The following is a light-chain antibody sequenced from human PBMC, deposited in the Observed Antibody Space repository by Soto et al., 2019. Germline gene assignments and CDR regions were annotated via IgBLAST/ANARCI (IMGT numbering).Light chain of an antibody. CDR1: QSVASSY. J-gene: IGKJ4*01. Sequence: EVVLTQSPGTLSLSPGERATPSCRASQSVASSYLAWYQQKPGQAPRLLIYGASSRATGIPDRFSGSGSGTDFTLIISRLEPEDFAVYYCQQYGNSLLTFGGGTKVDIK. V-gene: IGKV3-20*01. CDR3: QQYGNSLLT. CDR2: GAS.